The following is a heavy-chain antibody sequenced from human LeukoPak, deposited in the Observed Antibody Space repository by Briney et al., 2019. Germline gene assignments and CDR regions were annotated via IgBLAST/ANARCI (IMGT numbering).Heavy chain of an antibody. V-gene: IGHV3-30*03. J-gene: IGHJ4*02. D-gene: IGHD6-19*01. Sequence: GGSLRLSCAASGFTFSTYGMHWVRQAPGMGLEWVAVISNDGSNEYYPDSVKGRFTISRDNSKNTLYLQMNSLRAEDTAVYYCARDRTAVAGDFGYWGQGTLVTVSP. CDR1: GFTFSTYG. CDR3: ARDRTAVAGDFGY. CDR2: ISNDGSNE.